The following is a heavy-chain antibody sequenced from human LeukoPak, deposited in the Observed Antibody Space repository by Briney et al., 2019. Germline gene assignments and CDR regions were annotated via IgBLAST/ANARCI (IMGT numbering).Heavy chain of an antibody. CDR2: IIPIFGTA. Sequence: GSSVTVSCKASGGTFSSYAISWVRQAPGQGLEWMGGIIPIFGTANYAQKFQGRVTITADESTSTAYMELSSLRSEDTAVYYCARDREGRNWFDPWGQGTLVTVSS. J-gene: IGHJ5*02. CDR1: GGTFSSYA. V-gene: IGHV1-69*01. CDR3: ARDREGRNWFDP.